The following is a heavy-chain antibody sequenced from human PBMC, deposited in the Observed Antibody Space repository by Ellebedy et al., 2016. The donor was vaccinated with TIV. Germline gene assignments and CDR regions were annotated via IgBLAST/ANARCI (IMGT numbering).Heavy chain of an antibody. J-gene: IGHJ2*01. Sequence: SETLSLXXSVYGGSFSGYYWSWIRQPPGKGLEWIGEINHSGSTNYNPSLKSRVTISVDTSKNQFSLKLSSVTAADTAVYYCARSPRNWGIRQRWYFDLWGRGTLVTVSS. D-gene: IGHD7-27*01. CDR2: INHSGST. CDR3: ARSPRNWGIRQRWYFDL. V-gene: IGHV4-34*01. CDR1: GGSFSGYY.